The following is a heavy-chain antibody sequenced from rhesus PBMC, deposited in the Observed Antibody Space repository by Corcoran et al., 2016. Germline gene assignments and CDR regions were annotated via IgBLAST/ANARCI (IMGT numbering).Heavy chain of an antibody. V-gene: IGHV3S16*01. Sequence: EVQLVESGGGLVQPGGSLRLSCAASGFTFSDYYMSWVRQAPGKGLEWVSSISSASNYIYYADSVKGRFTISRANGKNSLSLQMNSLKTEDTAVYYCTREGGYGYFDYWGQGVLVTVSS. CDR1: GFTFSDYY. CDR2: ISSASNYI. CDR3: TREGGYGYFDY. D-gene: IGHD3-9*01. J-gene: IGHJ4*01.